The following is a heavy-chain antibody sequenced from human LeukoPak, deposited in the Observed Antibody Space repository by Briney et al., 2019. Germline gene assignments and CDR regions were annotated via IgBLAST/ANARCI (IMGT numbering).Heavy chain of an antibody. CDR3: ARALGKDNFLTPYDY. CDR2: LSHNGST. Sequence: SETLSLTCAVSGDSIRNFSWIWIRQSPGTGLEYIGNLSHNGSTNYHPSLKSRVSIFVDTSNNQFSLKVSSVTAADTAVYYCARALGKDNFLTPYDYWGQETLVTVSS. CDR1: GDSIRNFS. D-gene: IGHD3-16*01. J-gene: IGHJ4*02. V-gene: IGHV4-59*01.